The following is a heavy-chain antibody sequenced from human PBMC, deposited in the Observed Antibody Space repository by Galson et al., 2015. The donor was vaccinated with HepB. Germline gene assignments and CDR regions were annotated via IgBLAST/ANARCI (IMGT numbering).Heavy chain of an antibody. V-gene: IGHV3-11*04. D-gene: IGHD2-8*02. CDR1: GFTFSDYC. Sequence: SLRLSCAASGFTFSDYCMSWIRQAPGKGLEWVSYICISYNIIYYADSVKGRFTISRDNARNSLYLQMNSLRDEDTAVYYCARGSGPGHYFDYWGQGTLVTVSS. CDR2: ICISYNII. CDR3: ARGSGPGHYFDY. J-gene: IGHJ4*02.